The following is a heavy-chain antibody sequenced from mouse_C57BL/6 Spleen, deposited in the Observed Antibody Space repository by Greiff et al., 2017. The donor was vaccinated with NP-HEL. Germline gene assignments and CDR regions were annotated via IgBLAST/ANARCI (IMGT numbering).Heavy chain of an antibody. CDR3: TRDVPITTVDYAMDY. Sequence: DVQLVESGEGLVKPGGSLKLSCAASGFTFSSYAMSWVRQTPEKRLEWVAYISSGGDYIYYADTVKGRFTISRDNARNTLYLQMSSLKSEDTAMYYCTRDVPITTVDYAMDYWGQGTSVTVSS. D-gene: IGHD1-1*01. J-gene: IGHJ4*01. CDR2: ISSGGDYI. CDR1: GFTFSSYA. V-gene: IGHV5-9-1*02.